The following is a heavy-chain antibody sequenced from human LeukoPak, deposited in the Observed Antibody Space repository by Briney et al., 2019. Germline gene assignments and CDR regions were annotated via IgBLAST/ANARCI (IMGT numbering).Heavy chain of an antibody. Sequence: ASVKVSCKASGYPFDNFGLTWVRQAPGQGLEWMGWISAYNGNTPYAQKFRGRLTMTTDTSTTTAYLELSSLKSDDTAVYYCARDRLGGDLTGESLYWGQGTLVTVSS. CDR1: GYPFDNFG. J-gene: IGHJ4*02. CDR3: ARDRLGGDLTGESLY. D-gene: IGHD4-17*01. V-gene: IGHV1-18*01. CDR2: ISAYNGNT.